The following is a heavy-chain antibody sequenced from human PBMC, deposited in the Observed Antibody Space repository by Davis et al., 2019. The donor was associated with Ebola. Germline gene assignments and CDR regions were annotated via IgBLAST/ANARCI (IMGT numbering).Heavy chain of an antibody. D-gene: IGHD2-15*01. CDR1: GFTFSNSD. CDR3: AIPDCSGANCYSVYIKN. J-gene: IGHJ4*02. V-gene: IGHV3-35*01. Sequence: GGSLRLSCAASGFTFSNSDMNWVHQAPGKGLEWVSGVSWNGSRTHYADSVKGRFIISRDNSRNTLYLQTNSLRAEDTAVYYCAIPDCSGANCYSVYIKNWGQGTLVTVSS. CDR2: VSWNGSRT.